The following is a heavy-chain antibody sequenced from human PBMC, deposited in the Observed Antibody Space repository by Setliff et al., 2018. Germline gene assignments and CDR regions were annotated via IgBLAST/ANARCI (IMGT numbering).Heavy chain of an antibody. CDR2: INPNSGGT. CDR3: ARGMWGYRFWSGYPLGAFDI. V-gene: IGHV1-2*04. Sequence: GASVKVSCKASGYTFTGYYMHWVRQAPGQGLEWMGWINPNSGGTNYAQKFQGWVTMTRDTSISTAYMELSRLRSDDTAVYYCARGMWGYRFWSGYPLGAFDIWGQGTMVTVSS. D-gene: IGHD3-3*01. J-gene: IGHJ3*02. CDR1: GYTFTGYY.